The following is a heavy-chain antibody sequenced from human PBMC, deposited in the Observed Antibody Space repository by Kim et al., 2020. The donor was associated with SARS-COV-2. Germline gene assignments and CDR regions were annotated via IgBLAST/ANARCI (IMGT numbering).Heavy chain of an antibody. Sequence: GGSLRLSCAASGFTFSSYEMSWVRQAPGKGLEWVAYIKNSSSKKDYADSVKGRFTISRDNAENSLYLHMSNLRAEDTAVYYCARDRAYSDGVRDYWGQGT. D-gene: IGHD6-13*01. V-gene: IGHV3-48*03. CDR3: ARDRAYSDGVRDY. CDR2: IKNSSSKK. CDR1: GFTFSSYE. J-gene: IGHJ4*02.